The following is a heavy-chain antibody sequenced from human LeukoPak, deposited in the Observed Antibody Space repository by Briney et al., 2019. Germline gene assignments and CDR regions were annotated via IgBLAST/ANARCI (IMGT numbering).Heavy chain of an antibody. CDR1: GFTFSSYS. J-gene: IGHJ4*02. CDR3: ARAHSGYDLHLFDY. CDR2: ISSSSSYI. Sequence: GGSLRLSCAASGFTFSSYSMNWVRQASGKGLEWVSSISSSSSYIYYADSVKGRFTISRDNAKNSLYLQMNSLRAEDTAVYYCARAHSGYDLHLFDYWGQGTLVTVSS. V-gene: IGHV3-21*01. D-gene: IGHD5-12*01.